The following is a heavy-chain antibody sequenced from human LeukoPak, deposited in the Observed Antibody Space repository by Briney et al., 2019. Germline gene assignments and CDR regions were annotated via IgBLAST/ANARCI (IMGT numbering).Heavy chain of an antibody. J-gene: IGHJ6*02. Sequence: PGGSLRLSCEASGFTFTNYLMAWVRQAPGKGLEWLAIISYDGNNKYYADSVKGRFTISRDNSKNTLSLQMNSLGPEDTAVYYCAGERSGYYGMDVWGQGTAVTVSS. CDR1: GFTFTNYL. V-gene: IGHV3-30-3*01. CDR3: AGERSGYYGMDV. CDR2: ISYDGNNK. D-gene: IGHD2-8*02.